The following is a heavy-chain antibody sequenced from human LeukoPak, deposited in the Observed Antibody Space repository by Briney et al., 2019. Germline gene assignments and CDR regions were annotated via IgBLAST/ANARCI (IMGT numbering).Heavy chain of an antibody. CDR1: GFTFSSYW. Sequence: GGSLRLSCAASGFTFSSYWMGWVRQAPGKGLEWVANIKQDGSEKYYVDSVKGRFTISRDNAKNSLYLQMNSLRAEDTAVYYCARYSGSYEVNYYYYYGMDVWGQGTTVTVSS. CDR2: IKQDGSEK. D-gene: IGHD1-26*01. J-gene: IGHJ6*02. CDR3: ARYSGSYEVNYYYYYGMDV. V-gene: IGHV3-7*03.